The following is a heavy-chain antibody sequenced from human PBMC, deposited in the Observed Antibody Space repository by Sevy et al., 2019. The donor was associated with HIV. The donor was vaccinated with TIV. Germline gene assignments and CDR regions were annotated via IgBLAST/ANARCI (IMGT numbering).Heavy chain of an antibody. Sequence: GGSLRLSCVGSGFSFSDHRMHWVRQAPGKGLEWVAVIWYDGINRYYADSVKGRFTISRDNSKNTLYLQMNSLRAEDTAVYYCARDNLLPIMVSMVRGALSYYFDYWGQGTLVTVSS. V-gene: IGHV3-33*08. CDR2: IWYDGINR. D-gene: IGHD3-10*01. CDR3: ARDNLLPIMVSMVRGALSYYFDY. CDR1: GFSFSDHR. J-gene: IGHJ4*02.